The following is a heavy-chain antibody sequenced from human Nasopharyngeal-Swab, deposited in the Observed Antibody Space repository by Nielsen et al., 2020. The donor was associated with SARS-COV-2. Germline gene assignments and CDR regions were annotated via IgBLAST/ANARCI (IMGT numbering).Heavy chain of an antibody. CDR2: ISSSSSYI. CDR3: ARGQYCSSTSCYARGYYYYYGMDV. V-gene: IGHV3-21*01. CDR1: GFTFSSYS. D-gene: IGHD2-2*01. Sequence: GESLKISCAASGFTFSSYSMNWVRQAPGQGLEWVSPISSSSSYIYYADSVKGRFTISRDNAKNSLYLQMNSLRAEDTAVYYCARGQYCSSTSCYARGYYYYYGMDVWGQGTTVTVSS. J-gene: IGHJ6*02.